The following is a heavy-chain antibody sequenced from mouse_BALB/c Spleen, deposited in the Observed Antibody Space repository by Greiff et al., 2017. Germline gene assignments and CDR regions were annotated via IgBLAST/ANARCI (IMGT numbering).Heavy chain of an antibody. V-gene: IGHV14-1*02. CDR1: GFNIKDYY. CDR3: ASPCYCNYRSYAMDY. D-gene: IGHD2-10*01. CDR2: IDPENGNT. J-gene: IGHJ4*01. Sequence: VQLQQSGAELVRPGALVKLSCKASGFNIKDYYMHWVKQRPEQGLEWIGWIDPENGNTIYDPKFQGKASITADTSSNTAYLQLSSLTSEDTAVYYCASPCYCNYRSYAMDYWGQGTSVTVSS.